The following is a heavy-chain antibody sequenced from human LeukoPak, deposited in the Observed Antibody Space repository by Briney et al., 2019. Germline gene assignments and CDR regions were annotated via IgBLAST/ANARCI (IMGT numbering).Heavy chain of an antibody. D-gene: IGHD6-13*01. CDR1: GFTFSSYS. J-gene: IGHJ6*02. CDR2: ISSSSSYI. CDR3: ARGGTGGVAAAGNYCYYYGMDV. Sequence: GGSLRLSCAASGFTFSSYSMNRVRQAPGKGLEWVSSISSSSSYIYYADSVKGRFTISRDNAKNSLYLQMNSLRAEDTAVYYCARGGTGGVAAAGNYCYYYGMDVWGQGTTVTVSS. V-gene: IGHV3-21*01.